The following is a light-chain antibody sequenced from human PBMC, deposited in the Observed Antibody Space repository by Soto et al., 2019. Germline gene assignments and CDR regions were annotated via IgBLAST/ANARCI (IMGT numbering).Light chain of an antibody. CDR1: QSVSSSY. Sequence: EIVLTQSPGTLSLSPGERATLSCRASQSVSSSYLAWYQQKPGQAPRLLIYGASSRATGIPDRFSSSGSGTDFTLTISRLEPEDFAVYYCQQYGSSPPSVTFXQGTKVDIK. CDR3: QQYGSSPPSVT. J-gene: IGKJ1*01. V-gene: IGKV3-20*01. CDR2: GAS.